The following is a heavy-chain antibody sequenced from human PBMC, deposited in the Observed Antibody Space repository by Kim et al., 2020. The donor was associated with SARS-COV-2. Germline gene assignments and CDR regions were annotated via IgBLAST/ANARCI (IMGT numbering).Heavy chain of an antibody. CDR1: GFTFSDYY. CDR2: ISSSSSYT. J-gene: IGHJ2*01. V-gene: IGHV3-11*06. Sequence: GGSLRLSCAASGFTFSDYYMSWIRQAPGKGLEWVSYISSSSSYTNYADSVKGRFTISRDNAKNSLYLQMNSLRAEDTAVYYCARDGHFITPRYSSGWYSFDLWGRGTLVTVSS. CDR3: ARDGHFITPRYSSGWYSFDL. D-gene: IGHD6-19*01.